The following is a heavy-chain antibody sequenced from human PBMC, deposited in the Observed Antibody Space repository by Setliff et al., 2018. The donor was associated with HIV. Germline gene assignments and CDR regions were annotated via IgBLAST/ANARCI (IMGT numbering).Heavy chain of an antibody. J-gene: IGHJ4*02. Sequence: SETLSLTCTVSGGSITTSTFYWGWIRQPPGKGLEWIGSIYYSGSTYYNPSLKSRLTITQHTSKNHFSLSLSSVTAADTAVYYCARHGIAALAYYFDYWGQGTLVTVSS. CDR2: IYYSGST. D-gene: IGHD6-6*01. V-gene: IGHV4-39*01. CDR1: GGSITTSTFY. CDR3: ARHGIAALAYYFDY.